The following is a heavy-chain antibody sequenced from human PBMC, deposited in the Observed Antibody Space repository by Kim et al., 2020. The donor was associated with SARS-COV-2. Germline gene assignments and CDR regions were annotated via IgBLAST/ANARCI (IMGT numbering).Heavy chain of an antibody. J-gene: IGHJ4*02. V-gene: IGHV3-15*01. CDR1: GFTFSNAW. CDR2: IKKKSDVGTI. Sequence: GGSLRLSCAASGFTFSNAWMSWVRQAPGKGLEWVGRIKKKSDVGTIDYAAPVKGSFTISRDDAKNTMYLQMNRLRTEDTAVYYCTSALGRTDFDYWGQGTLVTVSS. D-gene: IGHD3-16*01. CDR3: TSALGRTDFDY.